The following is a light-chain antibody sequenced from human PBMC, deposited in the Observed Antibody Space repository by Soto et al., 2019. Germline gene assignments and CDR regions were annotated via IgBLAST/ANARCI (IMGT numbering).Light chain of an antibody. V-gene: IGKV1-9*01. Sequence: DIQLTQSPSFLSASVGDRVTITCRASQGISSYLAWYQQKPGKAPKVLIYGASTLQSGVPSRFSGSRSGTEFTLTISSLQPEDFATYYCQQLNSYPWTFGQGTKVEIK. J-gene: IGKJ1*01. CDR3: QQLNSYPWT. CDR1: QGISSY. CDR2: GAS.